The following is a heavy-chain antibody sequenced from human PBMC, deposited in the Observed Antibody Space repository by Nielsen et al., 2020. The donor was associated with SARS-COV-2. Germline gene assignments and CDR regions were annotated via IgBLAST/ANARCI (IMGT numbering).Heavy chain of an antibody. V-gene: IGHV3-30*18. CDR3: AKDRAIFMIYITRGGPDF. D-gene: IGHD3/OR15-3a*01. CDR1: GFSFNNYG. J-gene: IGHJ4*02. Sequence: GGSLRLSCAASGFSFNNYGVHWVRQAPGKGLEWVAYISYEGSKRYYADSVKGRFTISRDFSTSTLYLQMNSLRAEDTAMYYCAKDRAIFMIYITRGGPDFWGQGTLVTVSS. CDR2: ISYEGSKR.